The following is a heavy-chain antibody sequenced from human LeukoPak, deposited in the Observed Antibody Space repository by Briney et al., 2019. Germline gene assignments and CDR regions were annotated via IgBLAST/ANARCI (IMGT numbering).Heavy chain of an antibody. CDR2: IDYSRTT. D-gene: IGHD5-18*01. CDR3: ARARGYSYGFDY. Sequence: SETLSLTCTVCGRPIRNYYWGWIRQPPGKGLEWIGYIDYSRTTYYNPSLNSRATISVDTSKNQFSLKLNSLTAAGTAVYYCARARGYSYGFDYWGQGNLVTVSS. CDR1: GRPIRNYY. V-gene: IGHV4-59*01. J-gene: IGHJ4*02.